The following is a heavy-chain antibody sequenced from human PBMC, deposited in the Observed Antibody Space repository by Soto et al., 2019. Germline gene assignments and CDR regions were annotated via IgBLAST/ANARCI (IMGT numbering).Heavy chain of an antibody. CDR2: INHSGST. D-gene: IGHD6-13*01. CDR1: GGSFSGYY. Sequence: QVQLQQWGAGLLKPSETLSLTCAVYGGSFSGYYWSWIRQPPGKGLEWIGEINHSGSTNYNPSLKSRGTISVDTSKHQFSLKLSSVTAADTAVYYCASGQQLVRGAFDIWGQGTMVTVSS. CDR3: ASGQQLVRGAFDI. J-gene: IGHJ3*02. V-gene: IGHV4-34*01.